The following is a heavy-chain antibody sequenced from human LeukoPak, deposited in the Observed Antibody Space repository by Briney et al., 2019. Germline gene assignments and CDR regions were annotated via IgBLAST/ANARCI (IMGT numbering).Heavy chain of an antibody. CDR1: GGTFSSYA. Sequence: ASVKVSCKASGGTFSSYAISWVRQAPGQGLEWMGRITPILGIANYAQKFQGRVTITADKSTSTAYMELSSLRSEDTAVYYCARDATPKTGPLGYWGQGTLVTVSS. V-gene: IGHV1-69*04. CDR2: ITPILGIA. J-gene: IGHJ4*02. CDR3: ARDATPKTGPLGY. D-gene: IGHD2-15*01.